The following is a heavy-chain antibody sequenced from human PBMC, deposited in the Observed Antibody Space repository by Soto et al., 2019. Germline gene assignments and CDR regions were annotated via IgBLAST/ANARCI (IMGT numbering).Heavy chain of an antibody. J-gene: IGHJ6*04. Sequence: GGSLRLSCAASSFTFSNAWMNWVRQAPGKGLEWVGRIKSKTDGGTTDYATPVKGRFTISRDDSKNTLYLQMNSLKTEDTAVYYCTTVIYYDYVWYGMDVWGKGTTVTVSS. CDR3: TTVIYYDYVWYGMDV. CDR2: IKSKTDGGTT. D-gene: IGHD3-16*01. V-gene: IGHV3-15*07. CDR1: SFTFSNAW.